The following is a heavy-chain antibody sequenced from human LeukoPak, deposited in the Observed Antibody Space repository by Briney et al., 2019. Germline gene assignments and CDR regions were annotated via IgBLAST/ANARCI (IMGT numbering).Heavy chain of an antibody. Sequence: PGGSLRLSCAASGFNFNTYSMTWVRQPPGKGLEWVSYISSSSSTIFYGDSVKGRFTISRDNAKSSLYLQMNSLRADDTAVYYCARDSGSSSWSLGSSPYWGQGTLVTVSS. CDR1: GFNFNTYS. CDR3: ARDSGSSSWSLGSSPY. D-gene: IGHD6-13*01. CDR2: ISSSSSTI. J-gene: IGHJ4*02. V-gene: IGHV3-48*01.